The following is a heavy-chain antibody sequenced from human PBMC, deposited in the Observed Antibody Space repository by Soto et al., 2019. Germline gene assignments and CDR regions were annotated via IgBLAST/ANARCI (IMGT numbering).Heavy chain of an antibody. J-gene: IGHJ4*02. CDR2: ISGSGGST. Sequence: GSLRLSCAASGFTFSSYAMSWVRQAPGKGLEWVSAISGSGGSTYYADSVKGRFTISRDNSKNTLYLQMNSLRAEDTAVYYCAKDRGLRDIVVVVADYYFDYWGQGTLVTVSS. V-gene: IGHV3-23*01. D-gene: IGHD2-15*01. CDR1: GFTFSSYA. CDR3: AKDRGLRDIVVVVADYYFDY.